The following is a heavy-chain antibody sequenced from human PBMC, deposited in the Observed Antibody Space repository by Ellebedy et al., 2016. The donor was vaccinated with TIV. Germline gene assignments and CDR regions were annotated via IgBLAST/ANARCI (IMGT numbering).Heavy chain of an antibody. CDR1: GFTFSRYA. V-gene: IGHV3-23*01. CDR3: AKRSGVALTGYYTDY. D-gene: IGHD3-9*01. J-gene: IGHJ4*02. CDR2: IRGSGVST. Sequence: GGSLRLSCAASGFTFSRYAMSWVRQAPGKGLEWVSVIRGSGVSTYSADSVKGRFTISRDNSRNTLYLQLNSLRVEDTAVYYCAKRSGVALTGYYTDYWGQGTLVTVSS.